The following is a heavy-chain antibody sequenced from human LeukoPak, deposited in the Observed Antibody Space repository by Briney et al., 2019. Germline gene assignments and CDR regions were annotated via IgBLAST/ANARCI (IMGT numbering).Heavy chain of an antibody. CDR1: GYTFTSYD. D-gene: IGHD2-15*01. J-gene: IGHJ5*02. CDR2: MNPNSGNT. CDR3: ARRHPDCSGGSCYWFGP. Sequence: ASVKVSCKASGYTFTSYDINWVRQATGQGLEWMGWMNPNSGNTGYAQKFQGRVTMTRNTSISTAYMELSSLRSEDTAVYYCARRHPDCSGGSCYWFGPWGQGTLVTVSS. V-gene: IGHV1-8*01.